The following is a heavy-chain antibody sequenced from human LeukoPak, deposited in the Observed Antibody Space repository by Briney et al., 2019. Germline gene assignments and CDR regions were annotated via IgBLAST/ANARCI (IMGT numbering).Heavy chain of an antibody. CDR1: GFTLSTFG. Sequence: GGSLRLSCAASGFTLSTFGMIWVRQAPGKGLEWISSISYGYYIYYADAVKARFTISRDNARNSLYLQMNSLRADDTAVYYCARLMFIAVGNWYFDLWGRGTLVTVSS. CDR2: ISYGYYI. J-gene: IGHJ2*01. V-gene: IGHV3-21*01. D-gene: IGHD6-19*01. CDR3: ARLMFIAVGNWYFDL.